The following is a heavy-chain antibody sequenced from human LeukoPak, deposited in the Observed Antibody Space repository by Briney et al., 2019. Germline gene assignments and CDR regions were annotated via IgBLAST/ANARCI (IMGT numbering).Heavy chain of an antibody. CDR1: GFTFSSYW. CDR2: INSDGSST. J-gene: IGHJ5*02. CDR3: AREQQLVPDTFDP. Sequence: GGSLRLSCAASGFTFSSYWMHWVRQAPGKGLVWVSRINSDGSSTSYADSVKGRFTISRDNAKNALYLQMNSLRAEDTAVYYCAREQQLVPDTFDPWGQGTLVTVSS. V-gene: IGHV3-74*01. D-gene: IGHD6-13*01.